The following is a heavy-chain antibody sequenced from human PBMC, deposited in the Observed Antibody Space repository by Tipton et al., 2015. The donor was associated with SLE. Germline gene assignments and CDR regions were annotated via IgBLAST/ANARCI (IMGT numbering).Heavy chain of an antibody. CDR1: GFTFGDFS. CDR2: IWYDGSNK. D-gene: IGHD3-10*01. CDR3: AGGLLWFGELYL. V-gene: IGHV3-30*04. J-gene: IGHJ5*02. Sequence: QVQLVQSGGGVVQPGKSLRLSCAASGFTFGDFSMHWVRQAPGKGLEWVAVIWYDGSNKYYADSVKGRFTISRDNSKNTLYLQMNSLRAEDTAVYYCAGGLLWFGELYLWGQGTLVTVSS.